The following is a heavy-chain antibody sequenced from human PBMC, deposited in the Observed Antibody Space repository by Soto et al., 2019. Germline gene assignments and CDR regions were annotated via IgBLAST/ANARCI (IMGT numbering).Heavy chain of an antibody. CDR1: GFSLTTSGVG. CDR2: IYWDADK. D-gene: IGHD3-3*01. J-gene: IGHJ4*02. Sequence: QITLNESGPTQVKPRQTLTLTCTFSGFSLTTSGVGVGWIRQSPGKAPEWLALIYWDADKRYSPSLKSRLTITKDTSKIQVVLTMADLYPADTATYYCAHRVLRTVFGLVTTTAIYFDFWGQGTPVAVSS. CDR3: AHRVLRTVFGLVTTTAIYFDF. V-gene: IGHV2-5*02.